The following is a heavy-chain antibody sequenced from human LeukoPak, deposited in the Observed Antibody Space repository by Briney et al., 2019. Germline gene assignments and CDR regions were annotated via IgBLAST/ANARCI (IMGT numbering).Heavy chain of an antibody. V-gene: IGHV3-9*03. CDR2: LSWNSGII. CDR1: GFTFDDYA. J-gene: IGHJ3*02. Sequence: PGGSLRLSCAAPGFTFDDYAMHWVRQAPGKGLQWVSGLSWNSGIIGYADSVKGRFTISRDNAKNSLYLQMNSLRAEDMALYYCARYDSSGSEAFDIWGQGTMVTVSS. D-gene: IGHD3-22*01. CDR3: ARYDSSGSEAFDI.